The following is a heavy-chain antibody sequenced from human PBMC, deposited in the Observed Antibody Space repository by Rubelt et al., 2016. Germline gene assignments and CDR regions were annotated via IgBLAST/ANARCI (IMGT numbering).Heavy chain of an antibody. CDR2: GST. CDR3: ARESGRGYSYGQTYYYYYMDV. Sequence: GSTNYNPSLKSRVTISVDTSKNQFSLKLSSVTAADTAVYYCARESGRGYSYGQTYYYYYMDVWGKGTTVTVSS. J-gene: IGHJ6*03. V-gene: IGHV4-34*01. D-gene: IGHD5-18*01.